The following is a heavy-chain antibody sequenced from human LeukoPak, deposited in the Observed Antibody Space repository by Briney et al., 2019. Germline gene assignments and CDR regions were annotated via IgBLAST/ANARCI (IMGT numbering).Heavy chain of an antibody. D-gene: IGHD3/OR15-3a*01. CDR1: GFTFSSYS. V-gene: IGHV3-48*02. Sequence: QPGGPLRLSCAASGFTFSSYSMNWVRQAPGKGLEWVSYIRSSGSPIYYADSVRGRFTISRDNAKNSLYLQMNSLRDEDTAVYYCVRDPDALDFWGQGTPVTVSS. J-gene: IGHJ4*02. CDR3: VRDPDALDF. CDR2: IRSSGSPI.